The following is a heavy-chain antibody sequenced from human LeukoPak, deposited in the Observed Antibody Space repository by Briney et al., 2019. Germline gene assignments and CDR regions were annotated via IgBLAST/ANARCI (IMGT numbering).Heavy chain of an antibody. D-gene: IGHD5-24*01. CDR2: INSDGSST. Sequence: GGSLRLSCAASGFTFSSYWMHWVRQAPGKGLVWVSRINSDGSSTSYADSVKGRFAISRDNAKNTLYLQMNSLRAEDTAVYYCARADGSILLDYWGQGTLVTIPS. V-gene: IGHV3-74*01. CDR3: ARADGSILLDY. CDR1: GFTFSSYW. J-gene: IGHJ4*02.